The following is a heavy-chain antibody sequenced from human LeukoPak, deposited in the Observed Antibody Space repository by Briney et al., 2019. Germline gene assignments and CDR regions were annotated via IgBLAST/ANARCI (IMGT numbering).Heavy chain of an antibody. CDR3: AKDLGTGGWYCDY. J-gene: IGHJ4*02. CDR1: GFTFSSYA. CDR2: ISDRST. Sequence: GESLRLSCAASGFTFSSYAMSWVRQAPGKGLEWVSAISDRSTYYADSVKGRFTISRDNFKNTLHLQMNSLRVEDTAVYYCAKDLGTGGWYCDYWGQGTLVTVSS. V-gene: IGHV3-23*05. D-gene: IGHD6-19*01.